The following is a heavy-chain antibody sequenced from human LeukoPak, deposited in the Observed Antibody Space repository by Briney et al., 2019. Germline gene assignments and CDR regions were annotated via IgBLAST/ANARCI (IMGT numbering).Heavy chain of an antibody. D-gene: IGHD2-8*01. V-gene: IGHV3-23*01. Sequence: PGGTLRLSCAASGFSLNTYGMSWVRQPPGKGLEWVSGIGGGDYSTYYADSLKGRFTISKDTSKSTLYLQVNSLTAGDTAVYYCAKDSHNGYFDYWGQGTLVTVSS. CDR1: GFSLNTYG. CDR3: AKDSHNGYFDY. CDR2: IGGGDYST. J-gene: IGHJ4*02.